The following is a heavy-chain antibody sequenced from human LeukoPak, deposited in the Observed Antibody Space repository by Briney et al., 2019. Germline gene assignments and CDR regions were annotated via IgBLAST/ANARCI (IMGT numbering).Heavy chain of an antibody. Sequence: GGSLCLSCAASGFTFSSYCMHWVRPAPGKGLVWVSRINSDGSSTSYADSVKGRFTISRDNAKNTLYLQMNSLRAEDTAVYYCAREPADSGYCSGGSCPEYYFDYWGQGTLVTVSS. CDR3: AREPADSGYCSGGSCPEYYFDY. CDR1: GFTFSSYC. J-gene: IGHJ4*02. D-gene: IGHD2-15*01. V-gene: IGHV3-74*01. CDR2: INSDGSST.